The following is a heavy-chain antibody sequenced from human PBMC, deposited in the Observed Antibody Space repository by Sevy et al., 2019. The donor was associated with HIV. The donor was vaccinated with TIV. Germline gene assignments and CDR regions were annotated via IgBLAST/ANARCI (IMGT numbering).Heavy chain of an antibody. CDR1: GGSISSGGYY. CDR3: ARIQGVVEQRVFFDY. J-gene: IGHJ4*02. Sequence: SETLSLTCTVSGGSISSGGYYWSWLRQHPGKGLEWIGYIYYSGSSYSNPSLKRRVTISVDTSKTQFSLKLSSVTAADTAVYYWARIQGVVEQRVFFDYWGQGTLVTVSS. V-gene: IGHV4-31*03. CDR2: IYYSGSS. D-gene: IGHD6-6*01.